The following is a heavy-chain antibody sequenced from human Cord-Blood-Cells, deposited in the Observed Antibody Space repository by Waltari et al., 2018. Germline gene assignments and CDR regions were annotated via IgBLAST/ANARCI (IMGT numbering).Heavy chain of an antibody. CDR3: ARYSSSWY. J-gene: IGHJ4*02. Sequence: QLQLQESGPGLVRPPETLSLTCTVSGGSFSCSSYYWGWIRQHPGKGLEWIGSIHYSGSTYYNPSLKSRVTISVDTSKNQFSLKLSSVTAADTAVYYCARYSSSWYWGQGTLVTVSS. D-gene: IGHD6-13*01. CDR1: GGSFSCSSYY. V-gene: IGHV4-39*01. CDR2: IHYSGST.